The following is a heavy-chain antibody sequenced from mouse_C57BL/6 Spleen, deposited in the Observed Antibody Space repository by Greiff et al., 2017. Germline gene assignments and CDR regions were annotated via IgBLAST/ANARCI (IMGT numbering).Heavy chain of an antibody. J-gene: IGHJ3*01. Sequence: EVMLVESGGGLVKPGGSLKLSCEASGFTFSSYAMSWVRQTPEKRLEWVATISDGGSYTYYPDNVKGRFTISRDNTKNNLYMQMSHLKSVDTAMYYCARDWDGPWFAYWGQGTLVTVSA. D-gene: IGHD4-1*01. CDR3: ARDWDGPWFAY. V-gene: IGHV5-4*01. CDR2: ISDGGSYT. CDR1: GFTFSSYA.